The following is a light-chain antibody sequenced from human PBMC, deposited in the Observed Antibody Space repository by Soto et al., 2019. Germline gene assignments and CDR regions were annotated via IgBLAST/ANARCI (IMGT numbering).Light chain of an antibody. CDR3: QKHGSSPIN. CDR1: QTVTRNY. Sequence: EILPAQSPATLSLPPGEGATLSWRASQTVTRNYLAWHQQKPGQTPRLLVYGASSRATGIPDRFSGSGSGTDFTLTISRLEPEDFAVYYCQKHGSSPINFGQGTRLEIK. V-gene: IGKV3-20*01. CDR2: GAS. J-gene: IGKJ5*01.